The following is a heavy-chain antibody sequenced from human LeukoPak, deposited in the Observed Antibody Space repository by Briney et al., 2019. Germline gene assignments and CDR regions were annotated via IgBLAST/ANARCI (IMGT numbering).Heavy chain of an antibody. CDR3: TRAVYSYDRRSWFDL. J-gene: IGHJ5*02. D-gene: IGHD5-18*01. CDR1: GFTFGDYA. CDR2: IRSKAYGGTT. V-gene: IGHV3-49*04. Sequence: PGGSLRLSCTASGFTFGDYAMSWVRQAPGKGLEWVGFIRSKAYGGTTEYAASVKGRFTISRDDSKRIAYLQMNSLKTEDTAVYYCTRAVYSYDRRSWFDLWGQGTLVTVSS.